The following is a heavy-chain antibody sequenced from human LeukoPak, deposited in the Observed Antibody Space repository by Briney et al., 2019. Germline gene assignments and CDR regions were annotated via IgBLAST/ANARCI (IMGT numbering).Heavy chain of an antibody. J-gene: IGHJ6*03. Sequence: GGSLRLSRAASGFIFSLYGMHWVRQAPGKGLAWVAFLRYDGSNKYYADSVKGRSTISRDNSKNTLCLQMNSLRAEDTAVYYCAKSALDVVVVAATQGDYYYMDVWGKGTTVTVSS. CDR1: GFIFSLYG. CDR3: AKSALDVVVVAATQGDYYYMDV. CDR2: LRYDGSNK. V-gene: IGHV3-30*02. D-gene: IGHD2-15*01.